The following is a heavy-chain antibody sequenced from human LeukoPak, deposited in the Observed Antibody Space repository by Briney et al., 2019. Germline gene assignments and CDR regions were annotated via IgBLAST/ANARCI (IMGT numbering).Heavy chain of an antibody. CDR2: INSDGRST. D-gene: IGHD3-3*01. CDR3: VSQAVSGESGIAY. V-gene: IGHV3-74*01. CDR1: GFTFSSYW. Sequence: GGSLRLSCAASGFTFSSYWMHWVRQGPGKGLVWVSRINSDGRSTSYAGSVKGRFTMSRDNAKNTVYLQMDSLRAEDTALFYCVSQAVSGESGIAYWGRGTLVTVSS. J-gene: IGHJ4*02.